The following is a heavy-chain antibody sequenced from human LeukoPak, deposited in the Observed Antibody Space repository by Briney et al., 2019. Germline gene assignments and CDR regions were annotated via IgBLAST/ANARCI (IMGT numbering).Heavy chain of an antibody. CDR3: ARNAGRNPSYYDFWSGTYYYYYGMDV. CDR1: GYTFTSYD. Sequence: ASVKVSCKASGYTFTSYDINWVRQATGQGLEWMGWMNPNSGNTGYAQKFQGRVTMTRNTSISTAYMELSSLRSEDTAVYYCARNAGRNPSYYDFWSGTYYYYYGMDVWGQGTTVTVPS. J-gene: IGHJ6*02. CDR2: MNPNSGNT. D-gene: IGHD3-3*01. V-gene: IGHV1-8*01.